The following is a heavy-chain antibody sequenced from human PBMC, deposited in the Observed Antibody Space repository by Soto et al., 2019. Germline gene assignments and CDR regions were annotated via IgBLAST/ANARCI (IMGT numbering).Heavy chain of an antibody. CDR3: ARERHNWNYEGRYYFDY. CDR2: IIPIFGTA. Sequence: GASVKVSCKASGGTFSSYAISWVRQAPGQGLEWMGGIIPIFGTANYAQKFQGRVTITADESTSTAYMELSSLRSEDTAVYYCARERHNWNYEGRYYFDYWGQGTLVTVSS. V-gene: IGHV1-69*13. J-gene: IGHJ4*02. D-gene: IGHD1-7*01. CDR1: GGTFSSYA.